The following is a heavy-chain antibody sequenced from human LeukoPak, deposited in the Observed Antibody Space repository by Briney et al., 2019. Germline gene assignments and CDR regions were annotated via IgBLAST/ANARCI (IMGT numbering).Heavy chain of an antibody. J-gene: IGHJ4*02. Sequence: ASVKVSCKASGYTFTVNGISWMRQAPGQGLEWLGWISANSGDTNYAEQFQGRLTLATDTSTSTAYMELRSLRDDDTAVYYCARDRWCAFDYWGQGTLVTVSS. CDR3: ARDRWCAFDY. D-gene: IGHD2-21*01. CDR2: ISANSGDT. V-gene: IGHV1-18*01. CDR1: GYTFTVNG.